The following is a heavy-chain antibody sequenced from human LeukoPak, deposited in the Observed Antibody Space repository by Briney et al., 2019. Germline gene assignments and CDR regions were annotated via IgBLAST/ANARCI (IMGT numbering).Heavy chain of an antibody. J-gene: IGHJ4*02. D-gene: IGHD6-19*01. CDR2: IKRNTDTGTT. Sequence: PGGSLRLCCAASGLDFRNAWMSWVRQAAGKGLEWVAHIKRNTDTGTTNYGAPVEGRFTVSRDDSKNTLYLQMNSLKIEDTAVYYCTTGDRGWQDYWGQGTLVTVSS. CDR3: TTGDRGWQDY. V-gene: IGHV3-15*01. CDR1: GLDFRNAW.